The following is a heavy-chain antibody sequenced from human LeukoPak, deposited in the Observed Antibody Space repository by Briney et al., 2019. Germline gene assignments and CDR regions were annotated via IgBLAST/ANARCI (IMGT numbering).Heavy chain of an antibody. CDR3: ARAHARVVANAFDI. Sequence: PSETLSLTCAVYGGSFSGYYWSWIRQPPGKGLEWIGEINHSGSTNYNPSLKSRVTISVDTSKNQFSLKLSSVTAADTAVYYCARAHARVVANAFDIWGQGTMVIVSS. D-gene: IGHD3-22*01. CDR2: INHSGST. CDR1: GGSFSGYY. J-gene: IGHJ3*02. V-gene: IGHV4-34*01.